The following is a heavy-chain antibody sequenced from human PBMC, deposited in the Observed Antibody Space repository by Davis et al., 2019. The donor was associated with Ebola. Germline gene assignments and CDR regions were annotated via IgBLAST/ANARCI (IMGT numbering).Heavy chain of an antibody. D-gene: IGHD4-11*01. CDR1: GGSISSSNW. Sequence: SETLSLTCAVSGGSISSSNWWSWVRQPPGKGLEWFGDIYHSGSTNYNPSLKSRVTISVDTSKNQFSLKPGSVTAADTAVYYCAKVETTVTTGWFDPWGQGTLVTVSS. CDR2: IYHSGST. J-gene: IGHJ5*02. V-gene: IGHV4-4*02. CDR3: AKVETTVTTGWFDP.